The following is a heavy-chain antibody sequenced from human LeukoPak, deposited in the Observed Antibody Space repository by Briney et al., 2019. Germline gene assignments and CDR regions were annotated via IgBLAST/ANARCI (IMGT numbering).Heavy chain of an antibody. D-gene: IGHD2-21*02. V-gene: IGHV3-11*04. Sequence: PGGSLRLSCAASGFTFSDYYMSWIRQAPGKGLEWVSYISSSGSTIYYADSVKGRFTISRDNAKNSLYLQMNGLRVDDTAVYLCVVEVVVTTIMGPGNRIDYWAREPWSPSPQ. CDR3: VVEVVVTTIMGPGNRIDY. CDR2: ISSSGSTI. CDR1: GFTFSDYY. J-gene: IGHJ4*02.